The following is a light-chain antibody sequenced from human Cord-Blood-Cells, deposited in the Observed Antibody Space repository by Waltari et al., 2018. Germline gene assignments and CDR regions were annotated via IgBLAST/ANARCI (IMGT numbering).Light chain of an antibody. CDR3: SSYAGSNKDV. V-gene: IGLV2-8*01. CDR1: SSDVGGYTY. CDR2: EVS. Sequence: QSALTQPPSASGSPGQSVPISCTGTSSDVGGYTYVSWYQQHPGKAPKLMIYEVSKRPSGVPDRFSGSKSGNTASLTVSGLQAEDEADYYCSSYAGSNKDVFGTGTKVTVL. J-gene: IGLJ1*01.